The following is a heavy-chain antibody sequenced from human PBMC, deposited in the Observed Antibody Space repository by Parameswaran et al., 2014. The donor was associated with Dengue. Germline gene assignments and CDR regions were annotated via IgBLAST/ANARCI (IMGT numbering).Heavy chain of an antibody. CDR3: ARGGYSYGYKVLDYYYYGMDV. CDR2: ISYDGSNK. J-gene: IGHJ6*02. Sequence: VRQMPGKGLEWVAVISYDGSNKYYADSVKGRFTISRDNSKNTLYLQMNSLRAEDTAVYYCARGGYSYGYKVLDYYYYGMDVWGQGTTVTVSS. V-gene: IGHV3-30*04. D-gene: IGHD5-18*01.